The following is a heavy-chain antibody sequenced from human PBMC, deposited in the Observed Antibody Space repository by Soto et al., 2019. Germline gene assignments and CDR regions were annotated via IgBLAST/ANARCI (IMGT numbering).Heavy chain of an antibody. CDR1: GFIFSDCG. CDR2: ISYDGINK. D-gene: IGHD6-19*01. J-gene: IGHJ4*02. CDR3: TKDHSTTGWAFDH. Sequence: QVQLVESGGGVVQPGRSLRLSCEASGFIFSDCGMHWVRQAPGKGLEWVGVISYDGINKYYADSMKGRFTISRDNSKNMVYLQLHTLRVEDTAVYYCTKDHSTTGWAFDHWGQEALVTVSS. V-gene: IGHV3-30*18.